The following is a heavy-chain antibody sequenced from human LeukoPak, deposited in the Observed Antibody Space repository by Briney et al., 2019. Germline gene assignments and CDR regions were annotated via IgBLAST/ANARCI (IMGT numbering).Heavy chain of an antibody. CDR2: IRNKANSYTT. Sequence: GGSLRLSCAASGFTFSDYYMDWVRQAPGKGLEWVGRIRNKANSYTTEYAAFVKGRFTISRDDSENSLYLQMNSLKTEDTAVYYCAELGITMIGGVWGKGTTVTISS. J-gene: IGHJ6*04. CDR1: GFTFSDYY. V-gene: IGHV3-72*01. CDR3: AELGITMIGGV. D-gene: IGHD3-10*02.